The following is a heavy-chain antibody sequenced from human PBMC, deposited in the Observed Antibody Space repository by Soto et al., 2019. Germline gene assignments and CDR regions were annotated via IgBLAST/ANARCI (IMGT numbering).Heavy chain of an antibody. Sequence: GGSLRLSCVASGFTFSGYNLNWVRQAPGKGLEWVSYIGTSSSIKYYADSVKGRFAISRDNAKNSLYLQMNSLREEDTALYYCARVAKWRWGRNYYIMDVWGQGTTVTVSS. V-gene: IGHV3-48*02. CDR2: IGTSSSIK. J-gene: IGHJ6*02. CDR3: ARVAKWRWGRNYYIMDV. D-gene: IGHD7-27*01. CDR1: GFTFSGYN.